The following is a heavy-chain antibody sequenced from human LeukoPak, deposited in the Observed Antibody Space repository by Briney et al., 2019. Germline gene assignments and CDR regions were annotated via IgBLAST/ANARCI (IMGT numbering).Heavy chain of an antibody. CDR1: GFTFSSYA. D-gene: IGHD5-18*01. V-gene: IGHV3-30-3*01. J-gene: IGHJ4*02. CDR3: ARDWSNVDTAMASEGFDY. CDR2: ISYDGSNK. Sequence: GGSLRLSCVASGFTFSSYAMHWVRQAPGKGLEWVAVISYDGSNKYYADSVKGRFTISRDNSKNTLYQQMNSLRAEDTAVYYCARDWSNVDTAMASEGFDYWGQGTLVTVSS.